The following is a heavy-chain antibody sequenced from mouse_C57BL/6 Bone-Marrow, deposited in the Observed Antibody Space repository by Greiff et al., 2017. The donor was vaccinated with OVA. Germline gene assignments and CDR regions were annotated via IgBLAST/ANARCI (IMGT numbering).Heavy chain of an antibody. J-gene: IGHJ2*01. D-gene: IGHD2-5*01. CDR1: GYTFTSYW. V-gene: IGHV1-55*01. CDR2: IYPGSGST. Sequence: QVQLQQPGAELVKPGASVKMSCKASGYTFTSYWITWVKQGPGQGLEWIGDIYPGSGSTNYNEKFKSKATLTVDTSSSTAYMQLSSLTSEDSAVYYGARGGITRVKGGYFDYWGQGTTLTVSS. CDR3: ARGGITRVKGGYFDY.